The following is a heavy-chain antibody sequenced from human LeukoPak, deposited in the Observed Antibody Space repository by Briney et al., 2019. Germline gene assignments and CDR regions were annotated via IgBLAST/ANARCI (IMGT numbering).Heavy chain of an antibody. Sequence: SETLSLTCTVSGGSISSYYWSWIRQPPGKGLEWIGYIYYSGSTNYNPSLKSRVTISVDTSKNQFSLKLSSVTAADTAVYYCARNKGYCTNGVCYDYMDVWGKGTTVTVSS. V-gene: IGHV4-59*01. CDR1: GGSISSYY. J-gene: IGHJ6*03. CDR2: IYYSGST. CDR3: ARNKGYCTNGVCYDYMDV. D-gene: IGHD2-8*01.